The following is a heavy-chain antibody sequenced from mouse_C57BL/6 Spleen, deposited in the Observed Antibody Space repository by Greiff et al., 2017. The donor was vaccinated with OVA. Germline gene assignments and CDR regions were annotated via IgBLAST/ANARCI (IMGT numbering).Heavy chain of an antibody. Sequence: VQLQQSGAELVRPGASVTLSCKASGYTFTDYEMHWVKQTPVHGLEWIGAIDPETGGTAYNQKFKGKAILTADKSSSTAYMELHSLTSEDSAVYYCTRRGLYYYGPDYWGQGTTLTVSS. J-gene: IGHJ2*01. V-gene: IGHV1-15*01. D-gene: IGHD1-1*01. CDR2: IDPETGGT. CDR1: GYTFTDYE. CDR3: TRRGLYYYGPDY.